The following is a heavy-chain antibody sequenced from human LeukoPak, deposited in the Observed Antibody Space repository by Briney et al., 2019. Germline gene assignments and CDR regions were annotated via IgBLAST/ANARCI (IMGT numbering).Heavy chain of an antibody. V-gene: IGHV5-51*01. J-gene: IGHJ6*02. D-gene: IGHD5-18*01. CDR2: IYPGDSDT. Sequence: KPGESLKISCKGSGYSFTSYWIGWVRQMPGKGLEWMGIIYPGDSDTRYSPSFQGQVTISADKSISTAYLQWSSLKASDTAMYYCARSDNSYGYGAPMDVWGQGTTVTVYS. CDR1: GYSFTSYW. CDR3: ARSDNSYGYGAPMDV.